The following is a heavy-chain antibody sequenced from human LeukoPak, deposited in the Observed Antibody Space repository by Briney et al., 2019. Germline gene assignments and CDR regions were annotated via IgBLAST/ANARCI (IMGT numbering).Heavy chain of an antibody. CDR1: GGSISSYY. D-gene: IGHD5-12*01. V-gene: IGHV4-59*08. CDR2: IYYSGST. Sequence: SETLSLTCTVSGGSISSYYWSWIRQPPGKGLEWIGYIYYSGSTNYNPSLKSRVTISVDTSKNQFSPKLSSVTAADTAVYYCARGGYSGYDFSRPGAFDIWGQGTMVTVSS. J-gene: IGHJ3*02. CDR3: ARGGYSGYDFSRPGAFDI.